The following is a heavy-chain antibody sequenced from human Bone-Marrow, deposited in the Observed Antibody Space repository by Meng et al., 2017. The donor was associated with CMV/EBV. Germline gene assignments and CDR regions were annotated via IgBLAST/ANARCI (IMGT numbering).Heavy chain of an antibody. CDR1: GFTFSDYY. J-gene: IGHJ6*02. D-gene: IGHD3-3*01. CDR2: ISSIGITI. CDR3: ARGRPQGFLEWLPSYGMDF. V-gene: IGHV3-11*01. Sequence: GESLKISCAASGFTFSDYYMSWIRQAPGNGLEWVSYISSIGITIYYADSVKGRFTISRDNAKNSLYLQMNSLRAEDTAVYYCARGRPQGFLEWLPSYGMDFWGQGTTVTVSS.